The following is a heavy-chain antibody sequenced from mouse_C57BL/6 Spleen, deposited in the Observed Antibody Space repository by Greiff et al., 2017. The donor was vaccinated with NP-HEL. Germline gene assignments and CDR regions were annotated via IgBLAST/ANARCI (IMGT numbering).Heavy chain of an antibody. J-gene: IGHJ2*01. CDR1: GYTFTSYW. D-gene: IGHD2-4*01. Sequence: QVQLQQPGTELVKPGASVKLSCKASGYTFTSYWMHWVKQRPGQGLEWIGNINPSNGGTNYNEKLKSKATLTVDKSSSTAYMQLISLTSEDSAVYYCARADYDRYYFDYWGQGTTLTVSS. CDR3: ARADYDRYYFDY. CDR2: INPSNGGT. V-gene: IGHV1-53*01.